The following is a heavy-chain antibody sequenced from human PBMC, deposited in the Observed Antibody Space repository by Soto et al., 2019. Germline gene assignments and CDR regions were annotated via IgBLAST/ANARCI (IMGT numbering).Heavy chain of an antibody. J-gene: IGHJ5*02. V-gene: IGHV5-51*01. D-gene: IGHD6-19*01. CDR2: IYPGDSDT. Sequence: GESLKISCKGSGYSFTNYWIGWVRQMPGKGLEWMGIIYPGDSDTRYSPSFQGQVTISADKSISTAYLQWSSLKASDTAIYYCARHGSAWDVYNWFDPWGQGTLVTVSS. CDR1: GYSFTNYW. CDR3: ARHGSAWDVYNWFDP.